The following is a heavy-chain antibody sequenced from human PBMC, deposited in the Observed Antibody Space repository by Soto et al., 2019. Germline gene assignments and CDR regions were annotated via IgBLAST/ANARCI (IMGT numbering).Heavy chain of an antibody. D-gene: IGHD3-3*01. V-gene: IGHV4-59*08. CDR2: IYYSGST. J-gene: IGHJ6*03. CDR3: AGGSKHDFWSGSPPYYYYMDV. CDR1: GGSISSYY. Sequence: TSETLSLTCTVSGGSISSYYWSWIRQPPGKGLEWIGYIYYSGSTNYNPSLKSRVTISVDTSKNQFSLKLSSVPAADTAVYYCAGGSKHDFWSGSPPYYYYMDVWGKGTTVTVSS.